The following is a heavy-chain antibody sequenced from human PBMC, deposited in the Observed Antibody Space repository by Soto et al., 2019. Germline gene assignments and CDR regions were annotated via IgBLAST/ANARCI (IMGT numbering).Heavy chain of an antibody. CDR3: ARGLYSGWRYLDY. Sequence: EVQLVESGGGLVQPGGSLRLSCAASGFTVSSNYMSWVRQAPGKGLEWVSVIYSGGSTYYADSVKGRFTISRDNPKTTLYLHMNRLSAEDTAVYYCARGLYSGWRYLDYWGQGTLVTVSS. D-gene: IGHD5-12*01. CDR2: IYSGGST. J-gene: IGHJ4*02. CDR1: GFTVSSNY. V-gene: IGHV3-66*01.